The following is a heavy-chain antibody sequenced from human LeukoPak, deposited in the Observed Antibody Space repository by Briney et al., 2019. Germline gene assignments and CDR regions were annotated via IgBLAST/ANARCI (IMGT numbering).Heavy chain of an antibody. CDR1: GGSFSGYY. CDR3: ARGLAGWRPAIYFDY. D-gene: IGHD2-2*01. V-gene: IGHV4-34*01. CDR2: INHSGST. J-gene: IGHJ4*02. Sequence: PSQTLSLTCAVYGGSFSGYYWSWIRHPPGKGLEWIGEINHSGSTNYNPSLKSRVTISVDTSKNQFSLKLSSVTAADTAVYDCARGLAGWRPAIYFDYWGQGTLVTVSS.